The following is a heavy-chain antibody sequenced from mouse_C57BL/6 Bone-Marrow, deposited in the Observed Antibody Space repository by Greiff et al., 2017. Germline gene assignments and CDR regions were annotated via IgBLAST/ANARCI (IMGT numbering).Heavy chain of an antibody. Sequence: QVQLQQPGAELVKPGASVKLSCKASGYTFTSYWMHWVKQRPGQGLEWIGMIHPNSGSTNYNEKFKSKDTLTVDKSSSTAYMQLSSLTSEDSAVYYCARQGTTVVAKGYFDVWGTGTTVTVAS. CDR3: ARQGTTVVAKGYFDV. CDR2: IHPNSGST. CDR1: GYTFTSYW. J-gene: IGHJ1*03. V-gene: IGHV1-64*01. D-gene: IGHD1-1*01.